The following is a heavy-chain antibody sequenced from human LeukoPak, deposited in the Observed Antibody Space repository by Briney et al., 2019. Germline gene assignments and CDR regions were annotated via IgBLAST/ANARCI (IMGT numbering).Heavy chain of an antibody. V-gene: IGHV3-30*18. CDR3: AKVTGQLWLGPRAYDI. D-gene: IGHD5-18*01. J-gene: IGHJ3*02. CDR1: GFMFSHYA. Sequence: PGGSLRLSCAASGFMFSHYAMHWVRQAPGKGLEWLTVISHDGTIKYYADSVKGRFTISRDNSKNTLYLQMNNLRPEDTALYYCAKVTGQLWLGPRAYDIWGQGTMVTVSS. CDR2: ISHDGTIK.